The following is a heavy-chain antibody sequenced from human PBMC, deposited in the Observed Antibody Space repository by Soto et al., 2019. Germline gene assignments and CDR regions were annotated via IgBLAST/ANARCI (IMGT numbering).Heavy chain of an antibody. J-gene: IGHJ4*02. CDR2: IYYSGST. V-gene: IGHV4-39*01. Sequence: SETLSLTCTVSGGSISSSSYYWGWIRQPPGKGLEWIGSIYYSGSTYYNPSLKSRVTISVDTSKNQFSLMLSSVAAADTAVYYCARGYVVVMAFDYWGQGTLVTVSS. CDR3: ARGYVVVMAFDY. D-gene: IGHD3-22*01. CDR1: GGSISSSSYY.